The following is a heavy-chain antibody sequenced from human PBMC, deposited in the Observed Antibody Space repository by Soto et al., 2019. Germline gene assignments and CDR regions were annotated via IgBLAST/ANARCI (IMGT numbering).Heavy chain of an antibody. V-gene: IGHV3-33*01. CDR3: ARDSGTYYFDY. CDR1: GFTFSSSG. J-gene: IGHJ4*02. CDR2: IWYDGSNK. Sequence: GGSLRLSCAASGFTFSSSGMHWVRQAPGKGLEWVAVIWYDGSNKYYADSVKGRFTISRDSSKNMLYLQMNSLRAEDTAVYYCARDSGTYYFDYWGQGTLVTVSS. D-gene: IGHD1-26*01.